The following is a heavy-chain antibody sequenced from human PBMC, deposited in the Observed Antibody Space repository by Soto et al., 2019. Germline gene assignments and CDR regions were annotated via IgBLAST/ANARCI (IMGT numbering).Heavy chain of an antibody. V-gene: IGHV3-30*03. J-gene: IGHJ4*02. CDR1: GFPFSSYG. CDR2: ISYDGSNK. CDR3: AGGQYYFDY. D-gene: IGHD2-15*01. Sequence: QVQLVESGGGVVQPGRSLRLSCAASGFPFSSYGMHWVRQAPGKGLEWVAHISYDGSNKHSTDSVKGRFTISRDNSKNMLYLQMSSLRAEDTAVYYCAGGQYYFDYCGQGTRVSVSS.